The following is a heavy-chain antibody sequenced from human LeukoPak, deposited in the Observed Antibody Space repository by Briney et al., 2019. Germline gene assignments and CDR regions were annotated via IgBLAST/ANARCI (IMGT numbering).Heavy chain of an antibody. Sequence: GGSLRLSCAAPEFSVSSNYMTWVRQAPGKGLECVSIIYSGGTTYYADSVRGRFTISRDNSKNTLYLQMDRLRVEDTAVYYCARKSDSLMLRGGDCWGQGTLVTVSS. D-gene: IGHD3-10*01. CDR2: IYSGGTT. J-gene: IGHJ4*02. CDR3: ARKSDSLMLRGGDC. CDR1: EFSVSSNY. V-gene: IGHV3-66*01.